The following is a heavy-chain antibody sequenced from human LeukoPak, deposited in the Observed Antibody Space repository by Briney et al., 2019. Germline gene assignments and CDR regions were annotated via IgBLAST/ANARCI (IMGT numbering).Heavy chain of an antibody. CDR3: AKVRASSAYGYYYFGIDV. V-gene: IGHV3-23*01. Sequence: GGSLRLSCVGSGFTFSNYAMSWVRQAPGKGLEWVSAISGAGGSTYYADSVKGRFTISRDNSKNTLYLQMNSLRAEDTALFYCAKVRASSAYGYYYFGIDVWGQGTTVTVSS. J-gene: IGHJ6*02. D-gene: IGHD5-12*01. CDR2: ISGAGGST. CDR1: GFTFSNYA.